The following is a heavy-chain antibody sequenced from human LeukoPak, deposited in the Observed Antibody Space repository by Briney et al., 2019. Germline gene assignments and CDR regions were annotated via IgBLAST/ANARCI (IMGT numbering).Heavy chain of an antibody. CDR2: ISYDGSNK. J-gene: IGHJ6*02. CDR3: ARDLRDYYYYGMDV. Sequence: PGGSLRLSCAASGFTFSSYAMHWVRQAPGKGLEWVAVISYDGSNKYYADSVKGRFTISRDSAKNSLYLQMNSLRAEDTAVYYCARDLRDYYYYGMDVWGQGTTVTVSS. CDR1: GFTFSSYA. V-gene: IGHV3-30*04.